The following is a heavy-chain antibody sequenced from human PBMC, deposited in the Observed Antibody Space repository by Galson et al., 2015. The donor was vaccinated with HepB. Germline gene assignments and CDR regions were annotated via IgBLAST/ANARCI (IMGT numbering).Heavy chain of an antibody. CDR3: GRDCKSLNPRLQFLERARNYYSGMDV. J-gene: IGHJ6*02. D-gene: IGHD3-3*01. Sequence: SVKVSCKASGYTFTKYYLHWVRQAPGQGLEWMGRINPSDGNTRYAQKFQGRVTVTRDTSTNTFYMELSSLRSEDTAVYHCGRDCKSLNPRLQFLERARNYYSGMDVWGQGTTVTVS. V-gene: IGHV1-46*03. CDR1: GYTFTKYY. CDR2: INPSDGNT.